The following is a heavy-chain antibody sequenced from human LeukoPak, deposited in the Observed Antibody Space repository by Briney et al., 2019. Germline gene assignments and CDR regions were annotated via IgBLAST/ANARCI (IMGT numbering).Heavy chain of an antibody. CDR2: ISYDGSNK. CDR3: AKDWGGSGLNAFDI. D-gene: IGHD3-10*01. Sequence: PGGSLRLSCAASGFTFSRYGMHWVRQAPGRGLEWVAVISYDGSNKYYTDSVKGRFTISRDNSKNTLYLQMNSLRAEDTAVYYCAKDWGGSGLNAFDIWGQGTMVTVSS. J-gene: IGHJ3*02. CDR1: GFTFSRYG. V-gene: IGHV3-30*18.